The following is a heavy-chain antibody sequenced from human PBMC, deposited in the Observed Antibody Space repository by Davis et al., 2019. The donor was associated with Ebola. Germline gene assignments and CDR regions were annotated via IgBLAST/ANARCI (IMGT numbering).Heavy chain of an antibody. V-gene: IGHV3-30*02. CDR1: GFTFSGYG. D-gene: IGHD3-3*01. CDR3: AKGDFWSGYYTENFDY. Sequence: PGGSLRLSCAASGFTFSGYGMHWVRQAPGKGLEWVAFIRYDGSNKYYADSVKGRFTISRDNSKNTLYLQMNSLRAEDTAVYYCAKGDFWSGYYTENFDYWGQGTLVTVSS. CDR2: IRYDGSNK. J-gene: IGHJ4*02.